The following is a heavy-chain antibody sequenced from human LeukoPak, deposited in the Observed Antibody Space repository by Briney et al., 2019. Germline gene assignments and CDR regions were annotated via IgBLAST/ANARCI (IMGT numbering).Heavy chain of an antibody. CDR2: IYYSGST. J-gene: IGHJ3*02. Sequence: SETLSLTCTVSGGSISSYYWSWIRQPPGKGLEWIGYIYYSGSTNYNPSLKSRVTISVDTSKNQFSLKLSSVTAADTAVYYCARIDYGDYVNAFDIWGQGTMVTVSS. V-gene: IGHV4-59*08. CDR3: ARIDYGDYVNAFDI. CDR1: GGSISSYY. D-gene: IGHD4-17*01.